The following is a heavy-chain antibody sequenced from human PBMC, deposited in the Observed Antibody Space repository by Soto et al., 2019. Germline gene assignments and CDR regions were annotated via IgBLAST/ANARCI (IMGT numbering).Heavy chain of an antibody. J-gene: IGHJ4*02. D-gene: IGHD4-17*01. CDR2: IGAGSAGT. V-gene: IGHV3-23*01. CDR3: ARGNYGDYEGVPPDY. CDR1: GITFSSFA. Sequence: GGSLRLSCAASGITFSSFAMSWVRQAPGKGLEWVSAIGAGSAGTHYADSVKGRFTISRDDSKNTLYLQMDSLRAEDTAVYYCARGNYGDYEGVPPDYWGQGTLVTVSS.